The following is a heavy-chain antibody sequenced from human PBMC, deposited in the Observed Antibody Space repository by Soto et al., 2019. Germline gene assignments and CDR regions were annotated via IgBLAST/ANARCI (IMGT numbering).Heavy chain of an antibody. CDR2: FYPGDSDT. V-gene: IGHV5-51*01. Sequence: GESLKISCKGSGYSFTSYWIGWVRQMPGKNMEWMEFFYPGDSDTRYSPSFQGQVTISADKSISTAYLQLSSLKASDIAMYYCAIQASTIFGVVKDYYYYYGMDVWGQGTTVTVSS. D-gene: IGHD3-3*01. CDR3: AIQASTIFGVVKDYYYYYGMDV. J-gene: IGHJ6*02. CDR1: GYSFTSYW.